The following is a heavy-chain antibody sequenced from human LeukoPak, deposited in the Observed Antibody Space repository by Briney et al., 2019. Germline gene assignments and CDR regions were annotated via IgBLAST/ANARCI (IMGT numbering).Heavy chain of an antibody. Sequence: ASVKVSCKAFGYTFTNYYMHWVRQAPGQGLEWMGIINPSDGGRNYSQKFQGRVTMTRDTSTSTVYMELSSLRSEDTAVYFCARGSTRSACGDYWGQGALLSVRS. V-gene: IGHV1-46*01. D-gene: IGHD1-1*01. CDR3: ARGSTRSACGDY. CDR2: INPSDGGR. J-gene: IGHJ4*02. CDR1: GYTFTNYY.